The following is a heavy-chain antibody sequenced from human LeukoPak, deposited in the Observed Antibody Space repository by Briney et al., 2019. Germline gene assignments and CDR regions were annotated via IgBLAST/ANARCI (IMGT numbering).Heavy chain of an antibody. CDR3: ARDIYYYMDA. CDR1: GFTFSDYY. CDR2: ISGSGTTI. Sequence: PGGSLRLSCAGSGFTFSDYYMNWIRQAPGKGLEWVSYISGSGTTIYYPDSVKGRFTISRDNAKNSLYLQMNSLRAEDTAVYYCARDIYYYMDAWGKGTTVTISS. J-gene: IGHJ6*03. V-gene: IGHV3-11*04.